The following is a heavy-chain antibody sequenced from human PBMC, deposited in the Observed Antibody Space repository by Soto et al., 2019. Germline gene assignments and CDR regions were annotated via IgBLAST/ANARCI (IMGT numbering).Heavy chain of an antibody. V-gene: IGHV3-21*01. CDR1: GFTFSSYS. CDR3: ARSHHHLGAFDI. Sequence: EVQLVESGGGLVKPGGSLRLSCAASGFTFSSYSMNWVRQAPGKGLEWVSSISSSSSYIYYADSVKGRFTISRDNAKNSLYLQMNSLRAEDTAVYYCARSHHHLGAFDIWGQGTMVTVSS. J-gene: IGHJ3*02. CDR2: ISSSSSYI. D-gene: IGHD7-27*01.